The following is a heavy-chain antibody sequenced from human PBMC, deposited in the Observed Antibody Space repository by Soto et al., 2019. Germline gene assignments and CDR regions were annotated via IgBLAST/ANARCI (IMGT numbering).Heavy chain of an antibody. CDR2: IYYSGST. J-gene: IGHJ4*02. CDR3: ASGEPGGFRFDY. D-gene: IGHD1-26*01. Sequence: QVQLQESGPGLVKPSETLSLTCIVSGGSISSYYWSWVRQPPGKGLQWIGYIYYSGSTYYNPSLKGRATISADTSKNQFSLRLTSVTAADTAVYYCASGEPGGFRFDYWGQGILVSVSS. V-gene: IGHV4-59*01. CDR1: GGSISSYY.